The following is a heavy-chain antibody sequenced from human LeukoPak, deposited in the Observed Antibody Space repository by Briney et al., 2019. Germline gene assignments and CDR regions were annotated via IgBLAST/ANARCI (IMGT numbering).Heavy chain of an antibody. D-gene: IGHD3-22*01. V-gene: IGHV3-30*03. CDR1: GFTFSSYG. CDR3: ASHYDSSGEGGY. CDR2: MSYDGSNK. Sequence: GGSLRLSCAASGFTFSSYGMHWVRQAPGKGLEWVAVMSYDGSNKYYADSVKGRFTISRDNSKNTLYLQMNSLRAEDTAVYYCASHYDSSGEGGYWGQGTLVTVSS. J-gene: IGHJ4*02.